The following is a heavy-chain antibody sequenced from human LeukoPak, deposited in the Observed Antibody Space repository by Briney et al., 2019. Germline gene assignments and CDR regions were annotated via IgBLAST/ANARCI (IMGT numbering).Heavy chain of an antibody. CDR2: INWDGGST. CDR1: GFTFDDYG. CDR3: AKLVVADYAFDY. Sequence: PGGSLRLSCAASGFTFDDYGMSWVRQAPGKGLEWVSGINWDGGSTAYADSVKGRFTISRDNAKNSLYLQMNSLRAEDTAVYYCAKLVVADYAFDYWGQGTLVTVSS. V-gene: IGHV3-20*04. J-gene: IGHJ4*02. D-gene: IGHD4-17*01.